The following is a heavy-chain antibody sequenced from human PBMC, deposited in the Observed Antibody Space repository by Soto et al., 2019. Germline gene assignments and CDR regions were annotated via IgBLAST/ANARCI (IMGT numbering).Heavy chain of an antibody. Sequence: ASVKVSCKASGYTFTSYGISWVRQAPGQGLEWMGWISAYNGNTNYAQKLQGRVTMTTDTSTSTAYMELRSLRSDDTAVHHCARVLDPLVRGVISSGPPFDYWGQGTLVTVSS. CDR3: ARVLDPLVRGVISSGPPFDY. J-gene: IGHJ4*02. CDR1: GYTFTSYG. CDR2: ISAYNGNT. D-gene: IGHD3-10*01. V-gene: IGHV1-18*01.